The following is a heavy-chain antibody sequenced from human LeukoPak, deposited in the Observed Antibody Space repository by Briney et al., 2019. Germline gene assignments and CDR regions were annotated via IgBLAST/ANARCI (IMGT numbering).Heavy chain of an antibody. CDR1: GFTFSSYA. CDR3: ASSYGSSAYYPFDY. D-gene: IGHD3-22*01. CDR2: ISESGGST. V-gene: IGHV3-23*01. Sequence: GGSLRLSCAASGFTFSSYAMSWVRQAPGKGLEWVSLISESGGSTYYADSVKGRFTVSRDNSKNTLFLQMNSLRAEDTALYYCASSYGSSAYYPFDYWGQGTLVTVFS. J-gene: IGHJ4*02.